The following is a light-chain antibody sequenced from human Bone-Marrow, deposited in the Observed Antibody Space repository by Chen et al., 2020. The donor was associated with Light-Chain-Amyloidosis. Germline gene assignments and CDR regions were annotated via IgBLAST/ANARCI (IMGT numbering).Light chain of an antibody. J-gene: IGLJ3*02. V-gene: IGLV3-21*02. CDR2: DDS. CDR1: NIGSTS. Sequence: SYVLIQPSSVSVATGQTATIACGGNNIGSTSVHWYQQTPGQAPLLVVYDDSDRPSGIPERLSGSNSGNTATLTISRVEAGDEADYYCQVWDRSSDRPVFGGGTKLTVL. CDR3: QVWDRSSDRPV.